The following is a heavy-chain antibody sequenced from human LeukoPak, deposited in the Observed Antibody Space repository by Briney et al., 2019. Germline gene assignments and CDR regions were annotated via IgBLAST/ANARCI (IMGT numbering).Heavy chain of an antibody. CDR1: GGSISSYY. V-gene: IGHV4-59*08. CDR3: ARLDVDTAMGYYYYYYMDV. J-gene: IGHJ6*03. D-gene: IGHD5-18*01. CDR2: IYYSGST. Sequence: SETLSLTCTVSGGSISSYYWSWIRQPPGKGLEWIGYIYYSGSTNYNPSLKSRVTISVDTSKNQFSLKLSSVTAADTAVYYCARLDVDTAMGYYYYYYMDVWGKGTTVTVSS.